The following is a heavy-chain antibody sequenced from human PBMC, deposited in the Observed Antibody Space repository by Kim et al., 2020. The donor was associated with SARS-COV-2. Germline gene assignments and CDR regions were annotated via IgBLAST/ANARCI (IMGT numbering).Heavy chain of an antibody. J-gene: IGHJ4*02. V-gene: IGHV3-23*01. Sequence: ADSVKGPFTISRDNSKNTLYPQMNSLGAEDTAVYYCAKFWDGWFGEYKDYWGQGTLVTVSS. CDR3: AKFWDGWFGEYKDY. D-gene: IGHD3-10*01.